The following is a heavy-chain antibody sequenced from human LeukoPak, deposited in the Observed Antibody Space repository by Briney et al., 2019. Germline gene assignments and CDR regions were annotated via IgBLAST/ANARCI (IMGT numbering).Heavy chain of an antibody. CDR2: IRAKHLGGTT. CDR3: SRNSATYRGYGMDV. Sequence: GQSLRLSCTASGFIFRGRAMSWVRQAPGKGLEWVGFIRAKHLGGTTEYTASVKDRFSISRDDSNSIAYLHMSSLKTEDTAVYYCSRNSATYRGYGMDVWGQGTTVTVSS. J-gene: IGHJ6*02. D-gene: IGHD1-26*01. V-gene: IGHV3-49*04. CDR1: GFIFRGRA.